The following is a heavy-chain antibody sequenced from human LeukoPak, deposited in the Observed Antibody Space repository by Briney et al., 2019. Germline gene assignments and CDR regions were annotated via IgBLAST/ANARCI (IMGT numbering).Heavy chain of an antibody. Sequence: ASVKGSCKAFWYTFTGYFMHWVPQAPWQGLGWVGWINPNSGGTNYAQKFQGRVTMTRDTSISTAYMELSRLRSDDTAVYYCARDARRGYYYYMDVWGKGTTVTVSS. CDR3: ARDARRGYYYYMDV. CDR2: INPNSGGT. V-gene: IGHV1-2*02. CDR1: WYTFTGYF. J-gene: IGHJ6*03.